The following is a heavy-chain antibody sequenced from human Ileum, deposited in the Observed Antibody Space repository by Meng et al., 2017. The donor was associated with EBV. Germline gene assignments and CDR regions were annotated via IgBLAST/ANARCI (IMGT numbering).Heavy chain of an antibody. D-gene: IGHD3-22*01. CDR1: GGFFSGYY. J-gene: IGHJ5*02. Sequence: HAHLQQWGAGLLKPSETLSITCAVYGGFFSGYYWSWIRQSPGKGLEWIGEINHSGSTNYNPSLKSRVTISVDTSKNQFSLKLTSVTAADTAVYYCAREARSSGYHPGIGPWGQGTLVTVSS. CDR2: INHSGST. V-gene: IGHV4-34*02. CDR3: AREARSSGYHPGIGP.